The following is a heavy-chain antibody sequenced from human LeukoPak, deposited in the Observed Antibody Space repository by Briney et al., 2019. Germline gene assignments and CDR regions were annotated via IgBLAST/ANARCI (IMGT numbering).Heavy chain of an antibody. Sequence: SVKVSCKASGGTFSTSAISWVRQAPGQGLEWMGSIFPIFKTVNYAENFQGRVTITADESTSIAYMDLSSLRSEDTAMYYCARVYLAGAFDVWGQGTLVTVSS. D-gene: IGHD2-21*01. V-gene: IGHV1-69*13. J-gene: IGHJ3*01. CDR2: IFPIFKTV. CDR3: ARVYLAGAFDV. CDR1: GGTFSTSA.